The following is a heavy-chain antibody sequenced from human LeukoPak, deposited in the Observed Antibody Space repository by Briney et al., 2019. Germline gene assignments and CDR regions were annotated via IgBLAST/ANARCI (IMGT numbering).Heavy chain of an antibody. CDR2: IYHSGNT. J-gene: IGHJ5*02. D-gene: IGHD2-15*01. V-gene: IGHV4-38-2*01. CDR3: VAGCSGGSCDIEYSWFDP. Sequence: PSETLSLTCAVSGYSISSGYYWGWIRQPPGKGLEWIGTIYHSGNTYYNPSLKSRVTISEDTSKNQFSLKLSSVTAADTAVYYCVAGCSGGSCDIEYSWFDPWGQGTLVTVSS. CDR1: GYSISSGYY.